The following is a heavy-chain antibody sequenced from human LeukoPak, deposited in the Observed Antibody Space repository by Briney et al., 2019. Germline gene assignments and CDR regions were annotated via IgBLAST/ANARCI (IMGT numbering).Heavy chain of an antibody. Sequence: GESLKISSQGSGYNFTSHWIGWVRQMPGKGLEWMGIVHPGDSTVRYTPSFQGQVTISAARSKRTAYLQWTSLRASDSAMYYCARHKRTFTGSKSPGSMDVWGQGTSVIVSS. J-gene: IGHJ6*02. V-gene: IGHV5-51*01. CDR3: ARHKRTFTGSKSPGSMDV. D-gene: IGHD2-8*02. CDR2: VHPGDSTV. CDR1: GYNFTSHW.